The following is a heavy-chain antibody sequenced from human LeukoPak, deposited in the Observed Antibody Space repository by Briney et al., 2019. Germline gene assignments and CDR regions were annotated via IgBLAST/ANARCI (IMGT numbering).Heavy chain of an antibody. V-gene: IGHV4-39*02. J-gene: IGHJ4*02. CDR2: IYFTGST. CDR1: GGSISSSGYY. D-gene: IGHD3-10*01. Sequence: SETLSLTCSVSGGSISSSGYYWGWIRQPPGKGLEWIGSIYFTGSTYYNSSVKSRVTISMDTSKNQFSLKLNSVTATDTAVYYCARDASGFLWGQGTLVTVTS. CDR3: ARDASGFL.